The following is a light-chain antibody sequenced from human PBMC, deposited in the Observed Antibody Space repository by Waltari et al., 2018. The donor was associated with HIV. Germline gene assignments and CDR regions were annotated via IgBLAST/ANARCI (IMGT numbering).Light chain of an antibody. J-gene: IGLJ3*02. CDR3: AAWDDSLNGNWV. Sequence: QSVLTQPPSASGTPGHRVTISCSGSSSNIGSNTVNWYQQLPGTAPKLLIDSNNQRPSGVPDRVSGSRSGTSASLAISGVQSEDEADYYCAAWDDSLNGNWVFGGGTKLTVL. CDR2: SNN. CDR1: SSNIGSNT. V-gene: IGLV1-44*01.